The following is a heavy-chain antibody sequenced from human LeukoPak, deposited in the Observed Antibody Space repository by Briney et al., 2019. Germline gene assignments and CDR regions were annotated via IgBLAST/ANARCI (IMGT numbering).Heavy chain of an antibody. CDR1: GYSFTSNW. CDR3: ARTRGYSHGFDY. Sequence: PGESLKISCKASGYSFTSNWIGWVRQMPGKGLEWMGIIYPGDSDTRNSPSFQGQVSISADKSISTAYLQWSSLKPSDTAMYYCARTRGYSHGFDYWGQGTLVTVPS. CDR2: IYPGDSDT. D-gene: IGHD5-12*01. V-gene: IGHV5-51*01. J-gene: IGHJ4*02.